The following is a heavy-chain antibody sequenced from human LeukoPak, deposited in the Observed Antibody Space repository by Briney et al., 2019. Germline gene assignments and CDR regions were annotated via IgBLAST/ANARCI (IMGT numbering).Heavy chain of an antibody. J-gene: IGHJ4*02. CDR2: INTDGTVT. CDR1: GFTLSKYW. CDR3: ATKQWLAPPPDS. Sequence: GGSLRLSCAASGFTLSKYWMLWVRHAPGKGLECVSRINTDGTVTTYADSVKGRFTVSRDNADNTMFLQMNSVRDEDTAVYYCATKQWLAPPPDSWGQGTPVTVSS. D-gene: IGHD6-19*01. V-gene: IGHV3-74*01.